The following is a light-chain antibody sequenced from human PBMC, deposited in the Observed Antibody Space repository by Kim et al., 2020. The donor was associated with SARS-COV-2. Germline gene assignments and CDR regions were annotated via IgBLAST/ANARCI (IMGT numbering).Light chain of an antibody. CDR3: QVWDSSTVV. Sequence: VALGQTATITCGGNNIGSRNVHWYQQKSGQAPVVVIYRDTNRPSGIPERFSGSNSGNMATLTISRAQAGDESDYYCQVWDSSTVVFGGGTQLTVL. V-gene: IGLV3-9*01. CDR1: NIGSRN. CDR2: RDT. J-gene: IGLJ2*01.